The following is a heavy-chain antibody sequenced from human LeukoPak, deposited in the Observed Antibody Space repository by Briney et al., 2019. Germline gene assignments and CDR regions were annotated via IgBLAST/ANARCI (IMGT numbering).Heavy chain of an antibody. CDR3: ARCKVDKGYAFDI. D-gene: IGHD2-2*01. CDR2: ISYDGSNK. Sequence: GGSLRLSCAASGFTFSSYAMHWVRQAPGKGLEWVAVISYDGSNKYYADSVKGRFTISRDNSKNTLYLQMNSLRAEDTAVYYCARCKVDKGYAFDIWGQGTMVTVSS. V-gene: IGHV3-30-3*01. CDR1: GFTFSSYA. J-gene: IGHJ3*02.